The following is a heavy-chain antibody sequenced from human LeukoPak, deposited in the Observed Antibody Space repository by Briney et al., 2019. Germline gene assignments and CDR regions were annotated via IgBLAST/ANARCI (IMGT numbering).Heavy chain of an antibody. J-gene: IGHJ4*02. CDR1: GFTFSSYG. Sequence: GGSLRLSCAASGFTFSSYGMHWVRQAPGKGLEWVAVISYDGSNKYYADSVKGRFTISRDNSKNTLYLQMNSLRAEDTAVYYCAKTPHRYCSSTSCLLYYFDYWGQGTLDTVSS. CDR2: ISYDGSNK. V-gene: IGHV3-30*18. CDR3: AKTPHRYCSSTSCLLYYFDY. D-gene: IGHD2-2*01.